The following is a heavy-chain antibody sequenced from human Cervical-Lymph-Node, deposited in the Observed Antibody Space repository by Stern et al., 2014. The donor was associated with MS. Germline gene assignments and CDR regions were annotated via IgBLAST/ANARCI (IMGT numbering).Heavy chain of an antibody. Sequence: QVPLVESGPGLVTPSETLSLTCTVSGGSITNYYWSWIRQPPGKGMEWIGYIYYSGSTNYNTSLKSRVTISLDTSKNQFSLKLSFVTAADTAVYYCARDKGMFFLWGQGTLVTVSS. J-gene: IGHJ4*01. CDR1: GGSITNYY. V-gene: IGHV4-59*01. CDR2: IYYSGST. CDR3: ARDKGMFFL. D-gene: IGHD2/OR15-2a*01.